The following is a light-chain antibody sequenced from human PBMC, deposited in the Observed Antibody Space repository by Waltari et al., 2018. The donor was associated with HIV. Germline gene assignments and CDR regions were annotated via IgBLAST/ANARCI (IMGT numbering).Light chain of an antibody. CDR1: SSDVGGYNY. CDR2: DVS. Sequence: QSALTQPASVSGSPGPSITISCNGTSSDVGGYNYVSWYQQHPGKAPKLMIYDVSNRPSGVSNRFSGSKSGNTASLTISGLQAEDEADYYCSSYTSSSTLYVFGTGTKVTVL. CDR3: SSYTSSSTLYV. J-gene: IGLJ1*01. V-gene: IGLV2-14*01.